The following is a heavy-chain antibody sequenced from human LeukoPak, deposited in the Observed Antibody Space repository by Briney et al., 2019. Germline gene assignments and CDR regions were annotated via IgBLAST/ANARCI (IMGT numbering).Heavy chain of an antibody. J-gene: IGHJ4*02. V-gene: IGHV3-21*01. CDR2: ISSSSSYI. Sequence: PGGSLRLSCAASGFTFSSYSMNWVRQAPGKGREWVSSISSSSSYIYYADSVKGRFTISRDNAKNSLYLQMNSLRAEDTAVYYCARDYYGSGILDYWGQGTLVTVSS. D-gene: IGHD3-10*01. CDR3: ARDYYGSGILDY. CDR1: GFTFSSYS.